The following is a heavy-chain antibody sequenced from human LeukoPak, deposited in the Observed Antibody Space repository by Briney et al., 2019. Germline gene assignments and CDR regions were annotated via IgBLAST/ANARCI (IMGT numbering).Heavy chain of an antibody. D-gene: IGHD3-22*01. J-gene: IGHJ3*02. Sequence: SVKVSCKASGGTFSSYAISWVRQAPGQGLEWMGRIIPIFGTANYAQKFQGRVTITTDESTSTAYMELSSLRSEDTAVYYCARDHLPLAYYDRLDAFDIWGQGTMVTVST. CDR3: ARDHLPLAYYDRLDAFDI. CDR2: IIPIFGTA. V-gene: IGHV1-69*05. CDR1: GGTFSSYA.